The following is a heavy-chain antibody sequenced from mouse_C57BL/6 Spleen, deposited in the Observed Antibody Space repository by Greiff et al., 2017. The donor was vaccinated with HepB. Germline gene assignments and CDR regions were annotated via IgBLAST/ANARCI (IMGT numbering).Heavy chain of an antibody. CDR3: ASLVTTVVAHWYFDV. V-gene: IGHV5-6*01. D-gene: IGHD1-1*01. CDR1: GFTFSSYG. CDR2: ISSGGSYT. Sequence: EVKLVESGGDLVKPGGSLKLSCAASGFTFSSYGMSWVRQTPDKRLEWVATISSGGSYTYYPDSVKGRFTISRDNAKNTLYLQMSSLKSEDTAMYYCASLVTTVVAHWYFDVWGTGTTVTVSS. J-gene: IGHJ1*03.